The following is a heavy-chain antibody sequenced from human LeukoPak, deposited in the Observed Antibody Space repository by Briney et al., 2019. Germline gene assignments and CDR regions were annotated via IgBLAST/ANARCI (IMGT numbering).Heavy chain of an antibody. Sequence: GRSPRLSCAASGFTSSNYAMHWVRQAPGKGLEWVAIISYDGSNEYYGDSVKGRFTISRDNSKNTLYLQMNSLRAEDTAVYYCARGGPQYGGYVHYWGQGTLVTVSS. J-gene: IGHJ4*02. V-gene: IGHV3-30*04. CDR2: ISYDGSNE. CDR1: GFTSSNYA. CDR3: ARGGPQYGGYVHY. D-gene: IGHD4/OR15-4a*01.